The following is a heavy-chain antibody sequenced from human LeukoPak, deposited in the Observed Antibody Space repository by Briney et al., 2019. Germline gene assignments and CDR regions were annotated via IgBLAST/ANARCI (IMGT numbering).Heavy chain of an antibody. V-gene: IGHV3-7*01. CDR3: ARGGGSYSGSPFVY. CDR2: IKQDGSEK. J-gene: IGHJ4*02. Sequence: GGSLRLSCAASGFTFSGYWMSWVRQAPGKGLEWVANIKQDGSEKYYVDSVKGRFTISRDNAKNSLYLQMNSLRAEDTAVYYCARGGGSYSGSPFVYWGQGTLVTVSS. CDR1: GFTFSGYW. D-gene: IGHD1-26*01.